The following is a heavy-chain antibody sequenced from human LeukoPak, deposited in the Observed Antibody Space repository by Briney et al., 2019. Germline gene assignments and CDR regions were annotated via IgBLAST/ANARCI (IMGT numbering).Heavy chain of an antibody. V-gene: IGHV3-30*02. Sequence: GGSLRLSCAASGFTFSSYGMHWVRQAPGKGLEWVAFIRYDGSNKYYADSVKGRFTISRDNSKNTLYLQMNNLRAEDTAVYYCVKDTQTFFYGSGSYFSGFDSWGQGTLVTVSP. D-gene: IGHD3-10*01. CDR1: GFTFSSYG. J-gene: IGHJ4*02. CDR3: VKDTQTFFYGSGSYFSGFDS. CDR2: IRYDGSNK.